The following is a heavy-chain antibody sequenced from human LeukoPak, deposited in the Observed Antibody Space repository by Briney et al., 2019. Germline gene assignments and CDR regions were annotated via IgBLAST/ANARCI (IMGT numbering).Heavy chain of an antibody. J-gene: IGHJ4*02. V-gene: IGHV1-2*02. D-gene: IGHD4-17*01. Sequence: ASVKVSCKASVYTFTGYYMHWVRQAPGQGLEWMGWINPNSGGTNYAQKFQGRVTMTRDTSISTACMELSRLRSDDTAVYYCARVGGKYGDLNFDYWGQGTLVTVSS. CDR2: INPNSGGT. CDR1: VYTFTGYY. CDR3: ARVGGKYGDLNFDY.